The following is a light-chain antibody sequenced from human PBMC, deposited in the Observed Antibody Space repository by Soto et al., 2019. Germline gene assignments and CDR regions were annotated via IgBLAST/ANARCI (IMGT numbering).Light chain of an antibody. V-gene: IGLV1-44*01. CDR3: ATWDDSLNVV. J-gene: IGLJ2*01. CDR2: SND. CDR1: TSNIGTNT. Sequence: QSVLTQSPSASGTPGQMVSISCSGSTSNIGTNTVSWYQHVPGTAPKLLIYSNDQRPSAVSGRFSGSKSGTSASLAISGLLSEDEADYYCATWDDSLNVVFGGGTQMTVL.